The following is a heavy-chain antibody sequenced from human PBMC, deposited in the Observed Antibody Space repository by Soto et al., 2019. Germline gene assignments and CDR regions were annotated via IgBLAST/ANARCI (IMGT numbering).Heavy chain of an antibody. CDR1: GWSFSGYY. CDR2: INHSGST. J-gene: IGHJ3*02. D-gene: IGHD3-16*02. V-gene: IGHV4-34*01. Sequence: PSATLSLTCAFHGWSFSGYYWSWIRQPSGQGLEWIGEINHSGSTNYNPSLKSRVTISVDTSKNQFSLKLSSVTAADTAVYYCASHRNDYVWGSYRFTIRAFDIWGQGTMVS. CDR3: ASHRNDYVWGSYRFTIRAFDI.